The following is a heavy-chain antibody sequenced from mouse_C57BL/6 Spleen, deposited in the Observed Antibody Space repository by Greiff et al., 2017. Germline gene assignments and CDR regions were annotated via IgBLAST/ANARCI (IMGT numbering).Heavy chain of an antibody. Sequence: DVQLVESGGGLVKPGGSLKLSCAASGFTFSDYGMHWVRQAPEKGLEWVAYISSGSSTIYYADTVKGRFTISRDNAKNTLFLQMTSLRSEDTAMYYCASYSNYYYAMDYWGQGTSVTVSS. V-gene: IGHV5-17*01. CDR3: ASYSNYYYAMDY. CDR1: GFTFSDYG. D-gene: IGHD2-5*01. CDR2: ISSGSSTI. J-gene: IGHJ4*01.